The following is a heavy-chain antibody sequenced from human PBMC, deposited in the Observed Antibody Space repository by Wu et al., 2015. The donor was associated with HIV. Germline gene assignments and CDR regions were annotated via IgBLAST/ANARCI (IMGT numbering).Heavy chain of an antibody. CDR3: ATEYLLDYYDSSGHDSFDI. Sequence: QVQLVQSGAEVKKPGSSVKVSCKASGVTFSTYAFNWVRQAPGQGLEWMGRVIPIFATTDYAQKFQGRLTVTADESTSSVYMDLSSLRSEDTAVYYXATEYLLDYYDSSGHDSFDIWGPGTMSPSLQ. V-gene: IGHV1-69*13. D-gene: IGHD3-22*01. J-gene: IGHJ3*02. CDR1: GVTFSTYA. CDR2: VIPIFATT.